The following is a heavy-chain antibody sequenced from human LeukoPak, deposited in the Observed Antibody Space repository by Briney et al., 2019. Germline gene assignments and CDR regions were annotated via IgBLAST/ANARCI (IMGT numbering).Heavy chain of an antibody. CDR3: ARVQYSSSSGYGYYYYYMDV. CDR2: IYHSGST. CDR1: GYSISSGYY. J-gene: IGHJ6*03. Sequence: SETLSLTCAVSGYSISSGYYWGWIRQPPGKGLEWIGSIYHSGSTYYNPSLKSRVTISVDTSKNQFSLKLSSVTAADTAVYYCARVQYSSSSGYGYYYYYMDVWGKGTTVTVSS. V-gene: IGHV4-38-2*01. D-gene: IGHD6-6*01.